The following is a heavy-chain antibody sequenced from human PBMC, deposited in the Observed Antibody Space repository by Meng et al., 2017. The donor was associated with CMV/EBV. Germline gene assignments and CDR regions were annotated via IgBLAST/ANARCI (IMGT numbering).Heavy chain of an antibody. CDR2: IQDDGNNK. V-gene: IGHV3-30*02. Sequence: GESLKISCAASGFTFSNYGVHWVRQAPGKGLVWVALIQDDGNNKYKADAVKGRFTISRDNSKNTLYLQMNSLRTEDTAMYYCAKEAPYNWNTFDIWGQGTMVTVSS. D-gene: IGHD1/OR15-1a*01. CDR3: AKEAPYNWNTFDI. CDR1: GFTFSNYG. J-gene: IGHJ3*02.